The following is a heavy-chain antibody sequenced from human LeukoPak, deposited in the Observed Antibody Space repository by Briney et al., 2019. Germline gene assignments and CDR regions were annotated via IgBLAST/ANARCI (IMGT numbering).Heavy chain of an antibody. V-gene: IGHV1-2*02. J-gene: IGHJ6*02. CDR2: INPNSGGT. Sequence: ASVKVSCKASGYTFTGYYMHWVRQAPGQGLEWMGWINPNSGGTNYAQKFQGRVTMTRDTSISTAYMELSRLRSDDTAVYYCARGGIAAAGDYYYGMDVWGQGTTVTVSS. CDR1: GYTFTGYY. D-gene: IGHD6-13*01. CDR3: ARGGIAAAGDYYYGMDV.